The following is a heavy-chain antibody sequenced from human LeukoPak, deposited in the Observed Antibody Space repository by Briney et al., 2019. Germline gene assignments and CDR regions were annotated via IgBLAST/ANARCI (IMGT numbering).Heavy chain of an antibody. Sequence: GGSLRLSCAASGFTFSSFALSWVRQAPGKGLEWVSGISGSGGTTYYADSVKGRFTISRDNSKNTPYLQMNSLRAEDTAVYYCAKDSSSSWDYWGQGTLVTVSS. D-gene: IGHD6-13*01. CDR2: ISGSGGTT. V-gene: IGHV3-23*01. CDR3: AKDSSSSWDY. J-gene: IGHJ4*02. CDR1: GFTFSSFA.